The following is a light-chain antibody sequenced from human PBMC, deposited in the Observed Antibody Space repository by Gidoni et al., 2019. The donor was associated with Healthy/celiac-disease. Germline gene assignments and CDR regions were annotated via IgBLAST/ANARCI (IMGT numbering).Light chain of an antibody. CDR3: QQLNSYPLT. V-gene: IGKV1-9*01. CDR1: HGISSY. CDR2: AAS. Sequence: DIQFTQSPSFLSASVVDRVTITCRASHGISSYLAWYQQKPGKAPKLLIYAASTLQSGVPSSFSGSGSGTELTLTISSMQPEDFATYYCQQLNSYPLTFGGGTKVEIK. J-gene: IGKJ4*01.